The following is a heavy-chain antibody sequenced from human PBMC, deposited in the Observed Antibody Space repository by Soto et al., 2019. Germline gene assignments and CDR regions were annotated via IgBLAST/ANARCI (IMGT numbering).Heavy chain of an antibody. D-gene: IGHD3-22*01. CDR3: KWFDP. V-gene: IGHV5-51*01. CDR1: GYRFTSSW. Sequence: PGESLKISCQGSGYRFTSSWIGWVRQMPGKGLEWLGNVYRSDSDVRYSPSFEGRVTISADNSINTADTAVYYCARLRIATNNYKWFDPWGQGTLVTVSS. J-gene: IGHJ5*02. CDR2: VYRSDSDV.